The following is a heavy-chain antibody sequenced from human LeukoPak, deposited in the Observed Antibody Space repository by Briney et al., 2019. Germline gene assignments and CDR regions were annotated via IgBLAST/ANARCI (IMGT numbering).Heavy chain of an antibody. D-gene: IGHD3-3*01. J-gene: IGHJ5*02. CDR2: FDPEDGET. CDR3: ATTDTIFGVVTENWFDP. CDR1: GYTLTELS. Sequence: GASVKVSCKVSGYTLTELSMHWVRQAPGKGLEWMGGFDPEDGETIYAQKFQGRVTMTEDTFTDTAYMELSSLRSEDTAVYYCATTDTIFGVVTENWFDPWGQGTLVTVSS. V-gene: IGHV1-24*01.